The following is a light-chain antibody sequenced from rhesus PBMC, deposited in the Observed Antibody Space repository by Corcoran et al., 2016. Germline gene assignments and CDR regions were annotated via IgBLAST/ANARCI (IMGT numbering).Light chain of an antibody. V-gene: IGKV1-22*01. CDR1: QVISW. J-gene: IGKJ3*01. Sequence: DIQMTQSPSSLSASVGDTVTITCRASQVISWLAWYQQKPGKAPKLLIYAASSLQSGVPARFSGSGSGTDFPLTISSLQSKDFGTYYCQQYSSRPFTFGPGTKLDIK. CDR2: AAS. CDR3: QQYSSRPFT.